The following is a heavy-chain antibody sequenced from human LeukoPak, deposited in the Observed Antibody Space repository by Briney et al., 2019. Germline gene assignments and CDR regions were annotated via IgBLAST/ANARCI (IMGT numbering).Heavy chain of an antibody. CDR3: ARVQKDHYDSSGYLSY. CDR2: ISSSGSTI. V-gene: IGHV3-48*03. D-gene: IGHD3-22*01. Sequence: GGSLRLSCAASGFTFSSYEMNWVRQAPGKGLEWVSYISSSGSTIYYADSVKGRFTISRDNAKDSLYLQMNSLRAEDTAVYYCARVQKDHYDSSGYLSYWGQGTLVTVSS. CDR1: GFTFSSYE. J-gene: IGHJ4*02.